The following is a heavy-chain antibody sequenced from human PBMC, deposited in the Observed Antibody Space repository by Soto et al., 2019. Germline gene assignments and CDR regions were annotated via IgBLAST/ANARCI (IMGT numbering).Heavy chain of an antibody. CDR1: GFTFSSYA. Sequence: QVQLVESGGGVVQPGRSLRLSCAASGFTFSSYAMHWVRQAPGKGLEWVAVISYDGSNKYYADSVKGRFTISRDNSKKTLYLEMNSLRGEDTGVYFCARGGDIVLMVYAVGVDYWGQGTLVTVSS. V-gene: IGHV3-30-3*01. CDR2: ISYDGSNK. J-gene: IGHJ4*02. D-gene: IGHD2-8*01. CDR3: ARGGDIVLMVYAVGVDY.